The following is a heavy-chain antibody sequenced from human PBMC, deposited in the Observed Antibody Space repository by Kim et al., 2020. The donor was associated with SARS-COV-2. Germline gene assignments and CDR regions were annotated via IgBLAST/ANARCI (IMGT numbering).Heavy chain of an antibody. V-gene: IGHV3-30*04. CDR3: ARRHYYDGRTYYPFDF. D-gene: IGHD3-22*01. CDR2: ISFDGSQQ. CDR1: GFTFSSYA. J-gene: IGHJ4*01. Sequence: GGSLRLFCAASGFTFSSYAMYWVRQAPGKGLEWVAGISFDGSQQYYADSVKGRFTISRDRSKNTVNVQMDSLRAEDTAVYYCARRHYYDGRTYYPFDFWG.